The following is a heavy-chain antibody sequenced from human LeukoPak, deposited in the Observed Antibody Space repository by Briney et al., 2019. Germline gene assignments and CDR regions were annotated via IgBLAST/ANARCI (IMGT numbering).Heavy chain of an antibody. CDR1: GFTFSSYA. Sequence: GGSLRLSCAASGFTFSSYAMNWVRQAPGEGLEWVSSISASGGGTYYSDSVKGRFTTSRDNAKNSVFLQMNSLRAEDTATYYCARDGMTFVDTGIYYFGLDVWGLGTTVTVSS. J-gene: IGHJ6*02. CDR2: ISASGGGT. V-gene: IGHV3-23*01. CDR3: ARDGMTFVDTGIYYFGLDV. D-gene: IGHD5-18*01.